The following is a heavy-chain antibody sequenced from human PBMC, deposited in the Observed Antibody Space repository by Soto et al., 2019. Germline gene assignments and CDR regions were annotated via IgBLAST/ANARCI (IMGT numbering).Heavy chain of an antibody. CDR3: ARGSVHTIFGEFDY. V-gene: IGHV3-13*01. J-gene: IGHJ4*02. D-gene: IGHD3-3*01. CDR2: IGTAGDT. CDR1: GFTFSSYD. Sequence: GESLKISCAASGFTFSSYDMHWVRQATGKGLEWVSAIGTAGDTYYPGSVKGRFTISRENAKNSLYLQMNSLRAGDTAVYYCARGSVHTIFGEFDYWGQGTLVTVSS.